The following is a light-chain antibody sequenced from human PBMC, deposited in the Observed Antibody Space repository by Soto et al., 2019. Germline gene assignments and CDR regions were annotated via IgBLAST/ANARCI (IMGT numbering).Light chain of an antibody. CDR2: DAS. CDR1: QSISSW. Sequence: DIQMTQSPSTLSASVGDRVTITCRASQSISSWLAWYQQKPGKAPNLLIYDASSLESGVPSRFSGSGSGTEVTLTIRRLQPDDFATYYCQQYNSYSFTFGGGTEVEIK. CDR3: QQYNSYSFT. V-gene: IGKV1-5*01. J-gene: IGKJ4*01.